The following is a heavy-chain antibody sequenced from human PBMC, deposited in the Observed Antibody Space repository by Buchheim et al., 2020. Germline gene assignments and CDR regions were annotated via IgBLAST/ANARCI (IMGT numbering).Heavy chain of an antibody. Sequence: QVHLVQSGAEVKKPGASVRVSCKASGNTFSSHHVHWVRQAPGQSLEWLGIMDPGGGSTINAQNFQGRVTMTRDTSTSTVYMELSSLTSDDTAVYFCARGADSATFYPPDYWGQGTL. CDR1: GNTFSSHH. CDR3: ARGADSATFYPPDY. D-gene: IGHD1-26*01. V-gene: IGHV1-46*03. J-gene: IGHJ4*02. CDR2: MDPGGGST.